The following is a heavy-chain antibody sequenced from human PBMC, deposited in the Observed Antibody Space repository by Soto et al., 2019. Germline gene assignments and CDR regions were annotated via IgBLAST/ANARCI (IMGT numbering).Heavy chain of an antibody. CDR2: IVPIYRTA. CDR3: VRDSGAKLSSS. V-gene: IGHV1-69*13. D-gene: IGHD6-13*01. CDR1: GGTFSSYR. Sequence: VASVKVSCKASGGTFSSYRINWVRQAPGQGLEWVGGIVPIYRTADYAQKFQGRVTITADESARTSYMELRSLKSQDTAVYYCVRDSGAKLSSSWGQGTLGTVS. J-gene: IGHJ4*02.